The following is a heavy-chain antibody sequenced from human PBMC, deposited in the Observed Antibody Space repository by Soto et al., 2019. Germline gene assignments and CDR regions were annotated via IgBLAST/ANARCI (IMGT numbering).Heavy chain of an antibody. J-gene: IGHJ4*02. CDR3: ARTGYCTSTSCYVPFDY. V-gene: IGHV3-7*01. Sequence: EVQLVESGGGLVQPGGSLRLSCAASGFTFTRYWMSWVRQAPGKGLEWVANIKQDGSEKNYVGSVKGRFTISRDNAKNSLYLQMNSLRAEDTAVYYCARTGYCTSTSCYVPFDYWGQGTLVTVSS. D-gene: IGHD2-2*01. CDR2: IKQDGSEK. CDR1: GFTFTRYW.